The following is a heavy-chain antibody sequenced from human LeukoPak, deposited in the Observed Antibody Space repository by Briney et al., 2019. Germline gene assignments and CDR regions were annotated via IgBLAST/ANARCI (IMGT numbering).Heavy chain of an antibody. Sequence: GSSVKVSCKAAGGSFSSYAIGWVRQAPGHWLEWMGRIIPVVGIANYAQKSRGRVSSTADKSTSTAHTELSSRRSEGTAVYYWARAKGSSSLHDAFDIWGQGTMVTVSS. CDR1: GGSFSSYA. CDR2: IIPVVGIA. D-gene: IGHD6-13*01. J-gene: IGHJ3*02. V-gene: IGHV1-69*04. CDR3: ARAKGSSSLHDAFDI.